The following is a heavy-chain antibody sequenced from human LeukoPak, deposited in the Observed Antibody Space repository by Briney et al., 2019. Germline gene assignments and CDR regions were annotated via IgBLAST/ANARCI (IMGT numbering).Heavy chain of an antibody. CDR1: GFTFSSYE. Sequence: GGSLRLSCEASGFTFSSYEMNWVRQAPGKGLEWVSSISSSSYIYYPDSVQGRFTISRDDAKNSLYLQMNSLRAEDTAVYYCARFRDGYNSPFDYWGQGILVTVSS. CDR2: ISSSSYI. J-gene: IGHJ4*02. CDR3: ARFRDGYNSPFDY. D-gene: IGHD5-24*01. V-gene: IGHV3-21*01.